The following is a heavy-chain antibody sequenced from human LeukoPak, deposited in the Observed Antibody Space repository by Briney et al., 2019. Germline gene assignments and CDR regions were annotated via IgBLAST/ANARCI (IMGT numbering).Heavy chain of an antibody. CDR2: ISYDGSNK. J-gene: IGHJ4*02. V-gene: IGHV3-30*04. CDR1: GFTFSSYA. Sequence: GGSLRLSCAASGFTFSSYAMHWVRQAPGKGVEGVAVISYDGSNKYYADSVKGRFTISRDNSKNTLYLQMNSLRAEDTAVYYCVAQPTADSSDYYYFDYWGQGTLVTVSS. CDR3: VAQPTADSSDYYYFDY. D-gene: IGHD3-22*01.